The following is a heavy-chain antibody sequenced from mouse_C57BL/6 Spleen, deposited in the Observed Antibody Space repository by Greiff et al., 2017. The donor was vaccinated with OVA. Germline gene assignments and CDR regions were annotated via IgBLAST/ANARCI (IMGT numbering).Heavy chain of an antibody. CDR2: IYPGDGDT. D-gene: IGHD1-1*01. J-gene: IGHJ2*01. V-gene: IGHV1-80*01. CDR3: YYGSSQFDY. Sequence: LQQSGASVKISCKASGYAFSSYWMNWVKQRPGKGLEWIGQIYPGDGDTNYNGKFKGKATLTADKSSSTAYMQLSSLTSEDSAVYFCYYGSSQFDYWCQGTTLTVSS. CDR1: GYAFSSYW.